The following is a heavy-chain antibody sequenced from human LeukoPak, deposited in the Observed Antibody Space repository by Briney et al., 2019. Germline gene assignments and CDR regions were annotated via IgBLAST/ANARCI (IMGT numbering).Heavy chain of an antibody. D-gene: IGHD2-2*01. Sequence: GGSLRLSCAASGFTFSSYAMSWVRQAPGKGLEWVSAISGSGGSTYYADSVKGRFTISGDNSKNTLYLQMNSPRAEDTAVYYCAKDLVVVPAANFDYWGQGTLVTVSS. CDR1: GFTFSSYA. CDR2: ISGSGGST. V-gene: IGHV3-23*01. J-gene: IGHJ4*02. CDR3: AKDLVVVPAANFDY.